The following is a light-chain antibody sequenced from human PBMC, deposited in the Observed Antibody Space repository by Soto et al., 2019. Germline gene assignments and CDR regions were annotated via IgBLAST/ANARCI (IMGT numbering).Light chain of an antibody. Sequence: EIVMTQSPATLSVAPGERVTFSCRASQGVSRKLAWYQHKPGQAPRLLIYRASTRATGIPARFSGSGSGTEFTLTISSLQSEDFAVYYCQQYNNWPKMFGQGTKVDI. CDR3: QQYNNWPKM. CDR2: RAS. J-gene: IGKJ1*01. V-gene: IGKV3-15*01. CDR1: QGVSRK.